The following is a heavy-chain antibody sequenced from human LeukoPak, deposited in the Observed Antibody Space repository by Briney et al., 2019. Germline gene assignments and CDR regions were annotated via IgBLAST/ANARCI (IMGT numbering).Heavy chain of an antibody. CDR2: INPNSGGT. CDR1: GYTFTDYA. Sequence: ASVKVSCKASGYTFTDYALHWVRQAPGQSLEWMGWINPNSGGTNYAQKFQGRVTMTRDTSISTAYMELSRLRSDDTAVYYCARDRSEAFDIWGQGTMVTVSS. CDR3: ARDRSEAFDI. J-gene: IGHJ3*02. V-gene: IGHV1-2*02.